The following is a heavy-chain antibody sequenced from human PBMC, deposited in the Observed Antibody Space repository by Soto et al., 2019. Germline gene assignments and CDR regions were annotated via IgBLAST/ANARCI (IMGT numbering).Heavy chain of an antibody. CDR3: ARLYSSGTPGAFDI. V-gene: IGHV4-39*01. CDR1: GGSISSSSYY. J-gene: IGHJ3*02. Sequence: GHPSETLSLTCTASGGSISSSSYYWGWIRQPPGKGLEWIGSIYYSGSTYYNPSLKSRVTISVDTSKNQFSLKLSSVTAADTAVYYCARLYSSGTPGAFDIWGRGTMVTVSS. CDR2: IYYSGST. D-gene: IGHD6-19*01.